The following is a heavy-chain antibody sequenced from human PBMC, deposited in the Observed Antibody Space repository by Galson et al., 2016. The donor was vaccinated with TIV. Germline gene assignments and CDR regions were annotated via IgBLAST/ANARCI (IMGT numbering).Heavy chain of an antibody. V-gene: IGHV4-61*02. CDR2: IYARGNS. CDR1: GGSISSGNYY. CDR3: ARDKYCSSTTCSTHYCGGGSCSGWFDP. Sequence: TLSLTCTVSGGSISSGNYYWSWIRQSAGKGLEWIGRIYARGNSDYNPSLRSRVTISADTSKNQFSLRLSSVTAADTAVYYCARDKYCSSTTCSTHYCGGGSCSGWFDPWGQGTLVTVSS. J-gene: IGHJ5*02. D-gene: IGHD2-2*02.